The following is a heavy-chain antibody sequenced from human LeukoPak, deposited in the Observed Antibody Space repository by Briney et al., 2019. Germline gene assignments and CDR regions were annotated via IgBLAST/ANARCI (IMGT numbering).Heavy chain of an antibody. Sequence: GGSLRLSCAASGFTFEASAMSWVRQAPGKGLEWVAVITGGGESTYYADSVKGRFTISRDNSKKTLFLQVNSLRAEDTAIYFCAKDFAISLRFGEDYYGMDVWGQGTTVTVSS. J-gene: IGHJ6*02. CDR1: GFTFEASA. CDR3: AKDFAISLRFGEDYYGMDV. V-gene: IGHV3-23*01. D-gene: IGHD3-10*01. CDR2: ITGGGEST.